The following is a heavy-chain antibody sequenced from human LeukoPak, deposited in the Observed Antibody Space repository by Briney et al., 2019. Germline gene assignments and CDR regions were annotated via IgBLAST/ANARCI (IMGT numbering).Heavy chain of an antibody. D-gene: IGHD3-22*01. CDR2: ISAYNGNT. V-gene: IGHV1-18*01. CDR1: GGTFSSYA. CDR3: ARSETYYYDSSGYWRLDY. J-gene: IGHJ4*02. Sequence: GASVKVSCKASGGTFSSYAISWVRQAPGQGLEWMGWISAYNGNTNYAQKLQGRVAMTTDTSTSTAYMELRSLRSDDTAVYYCARSETYYYDSSGYWRLDYWGQGTLVTVSS.